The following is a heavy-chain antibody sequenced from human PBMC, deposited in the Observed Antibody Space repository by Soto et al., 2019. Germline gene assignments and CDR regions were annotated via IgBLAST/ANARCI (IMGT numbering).Heavy chain of an antibody. CDR2: LYGGGTT. J-gene: IGHJ4*02. V-gene: IGHV3-53*01. CDR3: VRTSSY. Sequence: EVQLVASGGGLIQPGGSLRLSCAASGFAVNSDYMSWVRQAPGKGLEWVSVLYGGGTTHYSDSMKGRFTISRDNSKNTVFLQMNSLRAEDTAVYYCVRTSSYWGQGTRVIVSS. D-gene: IGHD2-2*01. CDR1: GFAVNSDY.